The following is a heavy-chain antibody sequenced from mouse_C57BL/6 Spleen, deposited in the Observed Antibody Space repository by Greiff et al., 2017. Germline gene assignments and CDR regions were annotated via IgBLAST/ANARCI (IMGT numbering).Heavy chain of an antibody. CDR1: GYTFTSYW. CDR3: ASSGYGNCDPWFAY. D-gene: IGHD2-1*01. Sequence: QVQLKESGAELVKPGASVKMSCKASGYTFTSYWMHWVKQRPGQGLEWIGMIHPNSGSTNYNEKFKSKATLTVDKSSSTAYMQLSSLTSEDSAVYYCASSGYGNCDPWFAYWGPGTLVTVSA. V-gene: IGHV1-64*01. J-gene: IGHJ3*01. CDR2: IHPNSGST.